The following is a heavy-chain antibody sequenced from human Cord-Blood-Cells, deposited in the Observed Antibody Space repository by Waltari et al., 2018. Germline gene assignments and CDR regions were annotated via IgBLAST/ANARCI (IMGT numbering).Heavy chain of an antibody. CDR3: ARVVTEGYSYGSYFDY. V-gene: IGHV6-1*01. J-gene: IGHJ4*02. D-gene: IGHD5-18*01. Sequence: GPGLVKPSQTLSLTCAISGDSVSSNSAAWNWIRQSPSRGLEWLGRTYYRSKWYNDYAVSVESRITINPDTSKNQFSLQLNSVTPEDTAVYYCARVVTEGYSYGSYFDYWGQGTLVTVSS. CDR1: GDSVSSNSAA. CDR2: TYYRSKWYN.